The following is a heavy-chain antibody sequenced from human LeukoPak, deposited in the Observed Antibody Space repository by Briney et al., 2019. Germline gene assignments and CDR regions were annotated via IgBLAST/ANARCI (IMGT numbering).Heavy chain of an antibody. J-gene: IGHJ5*02. Sequence: ASVKVSCKASGYTFTGYYMHWVRQAPGQGLEWMGWINPNSGGTNYAQKFQGRVTMTRDTSISTAYMELSRLRSDDTAVYYCARDSPLDYHYDSSGYYPPRNWFDPWGQGTLVTVSS. V-gene: IGHV1-2*02. CDR3: ARDSPLDYHYDSSGYYPPRNWFDP. CDR1: GYTFTGYY. CDR2: INPNSGGT. D-gene: IGHD3-22*01.